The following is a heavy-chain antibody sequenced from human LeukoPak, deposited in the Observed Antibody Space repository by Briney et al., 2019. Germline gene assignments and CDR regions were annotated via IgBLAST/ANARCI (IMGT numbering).Heavy chain of an antibody. CDR2: IYSGGST. J-gene: IGHJ4*02. CDR3: ARATRRNYYYDSSGYLFDY. V-gene: IGHV3-66*01. CDR1: GFTVSSNY. Sequence: GGSLRLSCAASGFTVSSNYMSWVRQAPGKGLEWVSVIYSGGSTYYADSVKGRFTISRDNSKNTLYLQMTSLRAEDTAVYYCARATRRNYYYDSSGYLFDYWGQGTLVTVSS. D-gene: IGHD3-22*01.